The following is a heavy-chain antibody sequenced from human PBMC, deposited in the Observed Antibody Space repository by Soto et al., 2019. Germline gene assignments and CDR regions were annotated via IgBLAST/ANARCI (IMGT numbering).Heavy chain of an antibody. Sequence: GGSLRLSCAASGFTFSSYGMHWVRQAPGKGLEWVAVISYDGSNKYYADSVKGRFTISRDNSKNTLYLQMNSLRAEDTAVYYCAKGGGSSRLNYYYYYGMDVWGQGTTVTVSS. J-gene: IGHJ6*02. V-gene: IGHV3-30*18. CDR3: AKGGGSSRLNYYYYYGMDV. CDR2: ISYDGSNK. D-gene: IGHD3-10*01. CDR1: GFTFSSYG.